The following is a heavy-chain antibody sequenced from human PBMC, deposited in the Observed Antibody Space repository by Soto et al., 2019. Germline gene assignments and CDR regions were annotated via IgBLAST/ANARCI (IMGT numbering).Heavy chain of an antibody. CDR2: IFYLGSS. D-gene: IGHD3-3*02. CDR3: ARHYLALRKNNWFDP. Sequence: SGTLSLTCTVSGDSIISSDFYWGWVRQPPGKGLEWIGRIFYLGSSYYNPSLKSRVTMSVDTSKNQFSLRLRSVTAADTALYFCARHYLALRKNNWFDPWGQGIMVTVSS. J-gene: IGHJ5*02. V-gene: IGHV4-39*01. CDR1: GDSIISSDFY.